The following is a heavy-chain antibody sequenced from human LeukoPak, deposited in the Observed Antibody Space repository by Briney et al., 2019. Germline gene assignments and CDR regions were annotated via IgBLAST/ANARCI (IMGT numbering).Heavy chain of an antibody. Sequence: PGGSLRLSCAASGFTFSSYGMHWVRQAPGKGLEWVAFIRSDGSIKYYADSVKGRFTISRDNSKNTLYLQMNSLRAEDTAVYYCARCGGGNPRWFDPWGQGTLVTVSS. V-gene: IGHV3-30*02. J-gene: IGHJ5*02. CDR2: IRSDGSIK. D-gene: IGHD4-23*01. CDR1: GFTFSSYG. CDR3: ARCGGGNPRWFDP.